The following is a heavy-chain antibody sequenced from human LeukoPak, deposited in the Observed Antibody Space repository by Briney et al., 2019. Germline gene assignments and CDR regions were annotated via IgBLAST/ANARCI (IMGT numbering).Heavy chain of an antibody. CDR2: VKQDGSEK. J-gene: IGHJ4*02. D-gene: IGHD5-18*01. CDR3: ARGSYSYGTPMYYFDY. Sequence: PGGSLRLSCAASGFTFSSYWMSWVRQAPGKGLEWVANVKQDGSEKYYVDSVKGRFTISRDNAKNSLYLQMNSLRAEDTAVYYCARGSYSYGTPMYYFDYWGQGTLVTVSS. V-gene: IGHV3-7*01. CDR1: GFTFSSYW.